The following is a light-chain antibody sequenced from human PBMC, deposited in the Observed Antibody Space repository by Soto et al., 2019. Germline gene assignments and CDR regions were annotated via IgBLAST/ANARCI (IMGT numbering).Light chain of an antibody. CDR1: SSNIGAGYE. Sequence: QSVLTQPPSVSEAPGQRVTVSCTGSSSNIGAGYEAHWYQQVPGTAPKLLIYENNNRPSGVPDRFSGSKSGTSASLAITGLQPEDEAEYYCQSYDSSLRGYVFGTGTKLTVL. CDR3: QSYDSSLRGYV. J-gene: IGLJ1*01. V-gene: IGLV1-40*01. CDR2: ENN.